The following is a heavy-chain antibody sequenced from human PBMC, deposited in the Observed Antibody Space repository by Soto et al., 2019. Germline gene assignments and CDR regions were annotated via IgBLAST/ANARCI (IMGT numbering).Heavy chain of an antibody. V-gene: IGHV1-18*01. D-gene: IGHD2-15*01. CDR3: ARTRDIVVVVAATGYYYYMDV. CDR2: ISAYNGNT. J-gene: IGHJ6*03. Sequence: GLEWMGWISAYNGNTNYAQKLQGRVTMTTDTSTSTAYMELRSLRSDDTAVYYCARTRDIVVVVAATGYYYYMDVSGKGTAVTVSS.